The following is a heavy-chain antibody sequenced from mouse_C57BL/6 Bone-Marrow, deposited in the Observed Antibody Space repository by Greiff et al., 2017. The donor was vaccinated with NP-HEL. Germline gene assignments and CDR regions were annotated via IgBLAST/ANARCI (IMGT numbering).Heavy chain of an antibody. Sequence: DVQLVESGGGLVQPGGSLSLSCAASGFTFTDYYMSWVRQPPGKALEWLGFIRNKANGYTTEYSASVKGRFTISRDNSQSILYLQMNALRAEDSATYYCARSSSYYGSSYFDYWGQGTTLTVSS. V-gene: IGHV7-3*01. CDR3: ARSSSYYGSSYFDY. J-gene: IGHJ2*01. CDR2: IRNKANGYTT. CDR1: GFTFTDYY. D-gene: IGHD1-1*01.